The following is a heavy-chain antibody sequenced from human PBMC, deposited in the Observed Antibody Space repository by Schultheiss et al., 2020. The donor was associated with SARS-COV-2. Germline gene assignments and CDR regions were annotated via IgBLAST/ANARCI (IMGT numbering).Heavy chain of an antibody. V-gene: IGHV1-69*13. CDR3: ARDREQLGERYYYYGMDV. CDR1: GGTFSSYA. Sequence: SVKVSCKASGGTFSSYAISWVRQAPGQGLEWMGGIIPIFGTANYAQKFQGRVTITADESTSTAYMELSSLRSEDTAVYYCARDREQLGERYYYYGMDVWGQGTTVTVSS. CDR2: IIPIFGTA. J-gene: IGHJ6*02. D-gene: IGHD6-6*01.